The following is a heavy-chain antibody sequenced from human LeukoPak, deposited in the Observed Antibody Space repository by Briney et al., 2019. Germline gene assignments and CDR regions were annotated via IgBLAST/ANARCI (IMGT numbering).Heavy chain of an antibody. Sequence: GASVKVSCKASGYTFTGYYMHWVRQAPGQGLEWMGWINPNSGGANYAQKFQGRVTMTRDTSISTAYMGLSRLTSDDTAVYYCARVETYCSGGDCYSRWVDYWGQGTLVTVSS. CDR1: GYTFTGYY. CDR2: INPNSGGA. V-gene: IGHV1-2*02. D-gene: IGHD2-15*01. CDR3: ARVETYCSGGDCYSRWVDY. J-gene: IGHJ4*02.